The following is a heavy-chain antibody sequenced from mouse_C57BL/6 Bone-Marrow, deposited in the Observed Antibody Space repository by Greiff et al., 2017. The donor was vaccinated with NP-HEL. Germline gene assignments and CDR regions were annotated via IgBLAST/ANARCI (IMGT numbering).Heavy chain of an antibody. CDR3: ARGDGYWYFDV. V-gene: IGHV1-64*01. J-gene: IGHJ1*03. CDR1: GYTFTSYW. D-gene: IGHD2-3*01. Sequence: QVQLQQSGAELVKPGASVKLSCKASGYTFTSYWMHWVKQRPGQGLEWIGMIHPNSGSTNYNEKFKRKATLTVDKSSSPAYMQLSSLTSEDSAVYYCARGDGYWYFDVWGTGTTVTVSS. CDR2: IHPNSGST.